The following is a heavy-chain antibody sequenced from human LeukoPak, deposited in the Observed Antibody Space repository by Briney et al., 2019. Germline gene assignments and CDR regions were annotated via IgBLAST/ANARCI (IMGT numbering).Heavy chain of an antibody. CDR1: GFTFSSYG. J-gene: IGHJ4*02. V-gene: IGHV3-30*18. D-gene: IGHD3-22*01. CDR2: ISYDGSNK. CDR3: AKGWDYYDSSGRDFDY. Sequence: PGRSLRLSCAASGFTFSSYGMHWVRQAPGKGLEWVAVISYDGSNKYYADSVKGRFTISRDNSKNTLYLQMNSLRAEDTAVYYCAKGWDYYDSSGRDFDYWGQGTLVTVSS.